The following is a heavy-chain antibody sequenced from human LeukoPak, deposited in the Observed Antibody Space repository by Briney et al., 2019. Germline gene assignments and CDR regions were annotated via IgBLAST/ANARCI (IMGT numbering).Heavy chain of an antibody. CDR2: LHTSGST. V-gene: IGHV4-39*07. Sequence: SETLSLTCTVSGVSISSSNSYWGWIRQPPGKGLEWIGGLHTSGSTHYNPSLKSRVTVSVDTSKNQFSLKLSSVTSADTAVYYCARDRGGYGYNKGNYYFDYWGQGTLVTVSS. CDR3: ARDRGGYGYNKGNYYFDY. D-gene: IGHD5-24*01. J-gene: IGHJ4*02. CDR1: GVSISSSNSY.